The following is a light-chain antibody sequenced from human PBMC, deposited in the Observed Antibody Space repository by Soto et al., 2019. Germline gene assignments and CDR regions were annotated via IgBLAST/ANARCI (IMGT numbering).Light chain of an antibody. J-gene: IGKJ2*01. CDR3: QQSFDLPLT. V-gene: IGKV1-39*01. CDR1: QSISIY. CDR2: AAS. Sequence: DIQMTQSPPSLSASVGDRVTITCRASQSISIYVNWYQQKPGKAPKLLISAASRLQGGVPSRFSGSGSGTDFTLTISSLQPEDFATYCCQQSFDLPLTFGPGTQLEIK.